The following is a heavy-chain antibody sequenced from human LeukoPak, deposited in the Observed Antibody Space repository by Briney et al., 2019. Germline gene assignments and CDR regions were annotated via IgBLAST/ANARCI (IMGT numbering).Heavy chain of an antibody. J-gene: IGHJ4*02. V-gene: IGHV3-53*01. CDR3: ARGPSTSWYLD. CDR2: IYSGGST. D-gene: IGHD6-13*01. CDR1: GFTVSSNH. Sequence: GGSLRLSCAASGFTVSSNHMSWVRQAPGKGLEWVSIIYSGGSTNYADSVKGRFTISRDNSKNTLCLQMDSLRAEDTAVYYCARGPSTSWYLDWGQGTLVTVSS.